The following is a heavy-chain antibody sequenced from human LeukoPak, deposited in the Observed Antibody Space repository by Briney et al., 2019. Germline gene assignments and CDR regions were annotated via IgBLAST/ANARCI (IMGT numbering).Heavy chain of an antibody. Sequence: NPSETLSLTCTVSGGPISSFYWSWLRQSPEKGLEWIGYVYYSGNTNYNPSLKSRVTISADTSKNQFSLKLRSVTAADTAVYYCARRIPGSSVFAFDIWDQGTMVTVSS. V-gene: IGHV4-59*01. CDR2: VYYSGNT. CDR3: ARRIPGSSVFAFDI. J-gene: IGHJ3*02. D-gene: IGHD2-15*01. CDR1: GGPISSFY.